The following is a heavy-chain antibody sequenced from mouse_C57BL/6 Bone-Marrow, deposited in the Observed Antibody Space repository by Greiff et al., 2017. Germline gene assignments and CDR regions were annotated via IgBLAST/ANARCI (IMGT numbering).Heavy chain of an antibody. Sequence: VQLQQPGAELVKPGASVKLSCKASGYTFTSYWMQWVKQRPGQGLEWIGEIDPSDSYTNYNQKFKGKATLTVDTSSSTAYMQLSSLTSEDSAVYYCARGITTVVDPLFDYWGQGTTLTVSS. J-gene: IGHJ2*01. D-gene: IGHD1-1*01. CDR3: ARGITTVVDPLFDY. CDR1: GYTFTSYW. CDR2: IDPSDSYT. V-gene: IGHV1-50*01.